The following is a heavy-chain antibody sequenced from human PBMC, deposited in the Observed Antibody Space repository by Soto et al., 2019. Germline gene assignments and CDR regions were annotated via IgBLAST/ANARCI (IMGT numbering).Heavy chain of an antibody. D-gene: IGHD3-9*01. V-gene: IGHV4-30-4*01. Sequence: QVQLQESGPGLVKPSQTLSLTCIVSGGSISSDRYYWSWIRQPPGKGLEWIGYIYYTGTTYYNPSLKSRVTISVDSSKKQFSLNLSSVMAADTAVYYCARDPLVTGSLGGYLGQGILVTVSS. J-gene: IGHJ4*02. CDR1: GGSISSDRYY. CDR3: ARDPLVTGSLGGY. CDR2: IYYTGTT.